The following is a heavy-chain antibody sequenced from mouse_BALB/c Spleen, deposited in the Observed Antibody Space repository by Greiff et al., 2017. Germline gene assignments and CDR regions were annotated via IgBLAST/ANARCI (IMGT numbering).Heavy chain of an antibody. J-gene: IGHJ4*01. CDR2: IDPSDSYT. CDR1: GYTFTSYW. V-gene: IGHV1S127*01. CDR3: TMYGNYAAMDY. D-gene: IGHD2-10*02. Sequence: QVQLQQPGAELVKPGASVKMSCKASGYTFTSYWMHWVKQRPGQGLEWIGTIDPSDSYTSYNQKFKGKATLTVDTSSSTAYMQLSSLTSEDSAVYYCTMYGNYAAMDYWGQGTPVT.